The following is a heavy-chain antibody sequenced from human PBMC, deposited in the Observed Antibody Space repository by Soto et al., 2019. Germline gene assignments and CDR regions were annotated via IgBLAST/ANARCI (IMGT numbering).Heavy chain of an antibody. CDR2: INAGNGNT. J-gene: IGHJ3*02. V-gene: IGHV1-3*01. D-gene: IGHD3-16*02. Sequence: ASVKVSCKASGYTFTSYAMHWVRQAPGQRLEWMGWINAGNGNTKYSQKFQGRVTITRDTSASTAYMELSSLRSEDTAVYYCARDQFMITFGGVIVNHDAFDIWGQGTMVNVSS. CDR1: GYTFTSYA. CDR3: ARDQFMITFGGVIVNHDAFDI.